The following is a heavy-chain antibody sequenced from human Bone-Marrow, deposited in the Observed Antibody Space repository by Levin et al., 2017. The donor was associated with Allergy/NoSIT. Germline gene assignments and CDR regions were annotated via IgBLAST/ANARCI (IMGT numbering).Heavy chain of an antibody. J-gene: IGHJ4*02. CDR3: ARQPAGAGSYYNNPDY. CDR2: IWFDGGNK. Sequence: GGSLRLSCTTSGFPFRSHGMHWVRQAPNKGLEWVALIWFDGGNKYYADSVKGRFTISRDTSKNTLFLQMNSLRVEDTAVYYCARQPAGAGSYYNNPDYWGQGTLVTVSS. V-gene: IGHV3-33*01. D-gene: IGHD3-10*01. CDR1: GFPFRSHG.